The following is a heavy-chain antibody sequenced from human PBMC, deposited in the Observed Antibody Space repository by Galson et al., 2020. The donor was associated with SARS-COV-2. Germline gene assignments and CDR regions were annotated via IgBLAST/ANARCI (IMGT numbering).Heavy chain of an antibody. Sequence: SETLSLTCNVSGGSISTRSYYWGWIRQPPGKGLERIASVLYTGSTSYNPSLKSRVTISVDTSKNKFSLKVTSVTAADTAVYFCARRGGTVVWFYWGQGALVTVAS. CDR3: ARRGGTVVWFY. V-gene: IGHV4-39*01. D-gene: IGHD2-8*02. CDR1: GGSISTRSYY. J-gene: IGHJ4*02. CDR2: VLYTGST.